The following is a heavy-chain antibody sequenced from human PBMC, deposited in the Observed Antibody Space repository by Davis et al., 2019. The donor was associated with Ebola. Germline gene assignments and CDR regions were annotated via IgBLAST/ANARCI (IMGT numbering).Heavy chain of an antibody. Sequence: GESLKISCAASGFTFSSYAMSWVRQAPGKGLEWVSSISSSSSYIYYADSVKGRFTISRDNAKNSLYLQMNSLRAEDTAVYYCARAKVDTAMVGYWGQGTLVTVSS. CDR3: ARAKVDTAMVGY. D-gene: IGHD5-18*01. V-gene: IGHV3-21*01. CDR1: GFTFSSYA. CDR2: ISSSSSYI. J-gene: IGHJ4*02.